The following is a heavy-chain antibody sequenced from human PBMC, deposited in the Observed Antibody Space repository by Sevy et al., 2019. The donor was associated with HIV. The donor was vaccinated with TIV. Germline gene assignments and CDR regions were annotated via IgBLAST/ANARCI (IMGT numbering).Heavy chain of an antibody. CDR3: ATHAGIAAAGRVFDY. V-gene: IGHV3-72*01. CDR2: IRNKADSYTT. D-gene: IGHD6-13*01. Sequence: GGSLRLSCAASGFTFSDHYMEWVRQAPGKGLEWVGRIRNKADSYTTEYAGSVKGRFTISRDDSKNSLYLLMNSLKSWDTAGYYCATHAGIAAAGRVFDYWGQGTLVTVSS. CDR1: GFTFSDHY. J-gene: IGHJ4*02.